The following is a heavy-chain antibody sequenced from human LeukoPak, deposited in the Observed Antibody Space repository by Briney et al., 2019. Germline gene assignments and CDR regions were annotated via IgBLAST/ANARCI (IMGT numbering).Heavy chain of an antibody. CDR3: ARAGPGYCSSTSCYYFDY. V-gene: IGHV4-38-2*01. CDR1: GYSISSGYY. Sequence: PSETLSLTCAASGYSISSGYYWGWIRQPPGKGLEWIGSIYHSGSTYYNPSLKSRVTISVDTSKNQFSLELNSVTAADTAVYYCARAGPGYCSSTSCYYFDYWGQGTLVTVSS. J-gene: IGHJ4*02. CDR2: IYHSGST. D-gene: IGHD2-2*01.